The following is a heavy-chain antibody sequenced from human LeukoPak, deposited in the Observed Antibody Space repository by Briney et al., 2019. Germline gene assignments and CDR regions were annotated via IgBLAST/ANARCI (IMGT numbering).Heavy chain of an antibody. J-gene: IGHJ6*02. CDR2: LYYSGTT. CDR1: GGSTSNNY. D-gene: IGHD4-17*01. V-gene: IGHV4-59*01. CDR3: AREDPQTTVPEGMDV. Sequence: SETLSLTCTVSGGSTSNNYWSRSGQPPGKGPGSPGYLYYSGTTNYYPSFESRVTISVDTSKNQFSLQLRSVTAADTAVYYCAREDPQTTVPEGMDVWGQGATVTVSS.